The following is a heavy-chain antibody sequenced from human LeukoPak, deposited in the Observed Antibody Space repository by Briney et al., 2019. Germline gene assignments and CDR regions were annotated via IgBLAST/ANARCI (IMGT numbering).Heavy chain of an antibody. CDR2: IKQDGSEA. D-gene: IGHD2-15*01. J-gene: IGHJ6*02. CDR3: AKAPPPGYYYYAMDV. V-gene: IGHV3-7*03. Sequence: GGSLRLSCTASGFTFSYYWMSWVRQAPGKGLEWVANIKQDGSEASYVGSVKGRFTISRDNPRNSLYLQMNSLRAEDTAVYYCAKAPPPGYYYYAMDVWGQGTTVTVSS. CDR1: GFTFSYYW.